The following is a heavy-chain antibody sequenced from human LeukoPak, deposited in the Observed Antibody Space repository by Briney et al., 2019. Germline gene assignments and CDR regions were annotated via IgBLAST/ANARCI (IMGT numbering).Heavy chain of an antibody. Sequence: EASVTVPCTASGYTFTSYYMHWVRQAPGQGLEWMGGIIPIFGTANYAQKFQGRVTITADESTSTAYMELSSLRSEDTAVYYCARDQEGFDYWGQGTLVTVSS. CDR2: IIPIFGTA. CDR1: GYTFTSYY. J-gene: IGHJ4*02. CDR3: ARDQEGFDY. V-gene: IGHV1-69*13.